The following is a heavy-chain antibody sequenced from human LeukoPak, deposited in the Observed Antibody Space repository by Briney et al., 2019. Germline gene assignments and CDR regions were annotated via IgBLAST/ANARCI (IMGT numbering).Heavy chain of an antibody. Sequence: GGSLRLSCAASGFTFSDYYMSWIRQAPGKGLEWVSYISSSGSTIYYADSVKGRFTISRDNAKNSLYLQINSLRAEDTAVYYCATVTFTGYSRGWYDRYFDYWGQGTLVTVSS. CDR1: GFTFSDYY. V-gene: IGHV3-11*01. J-gene: IGHJ4*02. CDR2: ISSSGSTI. CDR3: ATVTFTGYSRGWYDRYFDY. D-gene: IGHD6-19*01.